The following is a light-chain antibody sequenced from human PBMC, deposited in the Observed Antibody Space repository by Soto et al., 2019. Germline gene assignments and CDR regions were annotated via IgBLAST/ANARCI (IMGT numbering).Light chain of an antibody. Sequence: EIVLTQSPGTLSLSPGERATLSCRASQSLSGNYLAWYQQRPDQAPRLLIHGASNRATGIPDRFSGSGSGTEFTLTISRLEPDDFAVYYCQQYGTSPRTFGQGTRLEIK. CDR3: QQYGTSPRT. CDR2: GAS. J-gene: IGKJ5*01. V-gene: IGKV3-20*01. CDR1: QSLSGNY.